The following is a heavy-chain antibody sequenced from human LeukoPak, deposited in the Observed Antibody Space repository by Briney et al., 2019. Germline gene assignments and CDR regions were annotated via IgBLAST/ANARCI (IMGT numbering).Heavy chain of an antibody. CDR1: GGSISSSSYY. D-gene: IGHD6-13*01. Sequence: PSETLSLTCTVSGGSISSSSYYWGWLRQPPGKGLEWIGSIYYSGSTYYNPSLKSRVTISVDTSKNQFSLKLSSVTAADTAVYYCARHSPASSWYPHAFDIWGQGTMVTVSS. V-gene: IGHV4-39*01. CDR3: ARHSPASSWYPHAFDI. CDR2: IYYSGST. J-gene: IGHJ3*02.